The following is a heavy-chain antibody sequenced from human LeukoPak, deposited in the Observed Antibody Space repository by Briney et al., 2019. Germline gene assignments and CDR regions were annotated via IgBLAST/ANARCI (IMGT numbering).Heavy chain of an antibody. J-gene: IGHJ6*03. CDR2: IYYSGST. CDR3: ARVGEWVWLATAHYYYYYMDV. Sequence: PSETLSLTCTVSGASISTSSYYWGWIRQPPGKGLEWIGSIYYSGSTYYNPSLRSRVTISVDTSKNQFSLKLSSVTAADTAVYYCARVGEWVWLATAHYYYYYMDVWGKGTTVTVSS. V-gene: IGHV4-39*07. CDR1: GASISTSSYY. D-gene: IGHD3-10*01.